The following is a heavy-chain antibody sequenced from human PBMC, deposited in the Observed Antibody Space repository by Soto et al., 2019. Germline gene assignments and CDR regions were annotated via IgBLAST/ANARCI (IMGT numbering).Heavy chain of an antibody. J-gene: IGHJ4*02. V-gene: IGHV1-3*01. CDR1: GYTFTSYA. CDR3: ARDMGFGLSDY. D-gene: IGHD3-10*01. Sequence: QVQLVQSGAEVKKPGASVKVSCKASGYTFTSYAMDWVRQAPGQRLEWMGWINDGNGNTKYSQKFQGRVTITRDTSASTAYMELSSLRSEDTAVYYCARDMGFGLSDYWGQGTLVTVSS. CDR2: INDGNGNT.